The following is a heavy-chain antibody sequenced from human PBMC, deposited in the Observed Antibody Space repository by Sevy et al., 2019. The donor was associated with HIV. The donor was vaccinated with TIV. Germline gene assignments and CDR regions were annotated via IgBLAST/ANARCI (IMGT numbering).Heavy chain of an antibody. CDR3: VRDGWNY. V-gene: IGHV3-21*01. CDR1: GFTFSTST. D-gene: IGHD2-15*01. CDR2: MTSSGSYI. J-gene: IGHJ4*02. Sequence: GGSLRPSCAASGFTFSTSTMNWVRQAPGKGLEWVSLMTSSGSYILYADSVKGRFTISRDNAKNSVFLQMNSRRVEDTAVYYCVRDGWNYWGQGTLVTVSS.